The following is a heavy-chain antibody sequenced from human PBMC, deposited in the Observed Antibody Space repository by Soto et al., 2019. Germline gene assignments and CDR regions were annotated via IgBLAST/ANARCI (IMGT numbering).Heavy chain of an antibody. D-gene: IGHD3-16*01. CDR3: VMVDNYVTPTPQDV. Sequence: ASVKVSCKASGYIFVNYGIAWVRQAPGQGLEWMGWISPYTGNTHSASKVQGRLTMTTDTSTSTAYMDMGSLTSDDTAVYYCVMVDNYVTPTPQDVWGQGTTVTVSS. J-gene: IGHJ6*02. V-gene: IGHV1-18*01. CDR2: ISPYTGNT. CDR1: GYIFVNYG.